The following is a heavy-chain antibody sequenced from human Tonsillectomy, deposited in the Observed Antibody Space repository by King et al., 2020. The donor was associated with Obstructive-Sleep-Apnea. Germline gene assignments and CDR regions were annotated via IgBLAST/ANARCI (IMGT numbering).Heavy chain of an antibody. CDR2: FDPEEGEN. J-gene: IGHJ4*02. D-gene: IGHD3-22*01. CDR3: ATAAVVSDYFDY. Sequence: QLVQSGAEVKKPGASVKVSCKVSGDTLTELSMHWVRQAPGKGLDWRGGFDPEEGENIYAQKIQGRVNMTEETSTDTAYMELSSLRSEDTAVYYCATAAVVSDYFDYWGQGTLVTVSS. CDR1: GDTLTELS. V-gene: IGHV1-24*01.